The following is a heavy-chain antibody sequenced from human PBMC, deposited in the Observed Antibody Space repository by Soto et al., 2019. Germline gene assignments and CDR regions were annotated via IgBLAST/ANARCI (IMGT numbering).Heavy chain of an antibody. Sequence: SETLSLTCTVSGGSISSSSYYWGWIRQPPGKGLEWIGSIYYSGSTYYNPSLKSRVTISVDTSKNQFSLKLSSVTAADTAVYYRARHEDYSYGTLDYWGQGTLVTVSS. V-gene: IGHV4-39*01. CDR1: GGSISSSSYY. J-gene: IGHJ4*02. CDR3: ARHEDYSYGTLDY. CDR2: IYYSGST. D-gene: IGHD5-18*01.